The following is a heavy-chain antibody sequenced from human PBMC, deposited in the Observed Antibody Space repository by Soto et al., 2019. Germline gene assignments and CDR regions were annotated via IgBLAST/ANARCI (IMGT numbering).Heavy chain of an antibody. CDR1: GGSVSSGSYY. J-gene: IGHJ5*02. CDR3: ARGGKYYYDSRKTNWFDP. Sequence: SETLSLTCTVSGGSVSSGSYYWSWIRQPPGKGLEWIGYIYYSGSTNYNPSLKSRVTISVDTSKNQFSLKLSSVTAADTAVYYCARGGKYYYDSRKTNWFDPWGQGTLVTVSS. V-gene: IGHV4-61*01. CDR2: IYYSGST. D-gene: IGHD3-22*01.